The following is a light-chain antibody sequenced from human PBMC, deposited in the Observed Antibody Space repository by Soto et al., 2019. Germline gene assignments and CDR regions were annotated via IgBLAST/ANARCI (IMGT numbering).Light chain of an antibody. CDR2: EVS. J-gene: IGLJ1*01. CDR1: RSDVGNYNY. Sequence: QSALTQPPSASGSPGQSVTISCTGTRSDVGNYNYVSWYQQYPGKAPKLIIYEVSNRPSGVSNRFSGSKSGNTASLTISGLQAEDEADYYCSSYTDSSNYVFGTGTKLTVL. CDR3: SSYTDSSNYV. V-gene: IGLV2-14*01.